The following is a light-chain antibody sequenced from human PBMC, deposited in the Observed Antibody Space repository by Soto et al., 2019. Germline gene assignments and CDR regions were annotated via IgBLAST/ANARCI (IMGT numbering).Light chain of an antibody. V-gene: IGKV3-20*01. CDR3: QQYGSSPIT. J-gene: IGKJ5*01. CDR1: QSVSSSR. CDR2: GAS. Sequence: EIVLTQSPGTLSLSPGERATLSCRASQSVSSSRLAWYRQKPGQAPRLXIYGASSRATGIPDRFSGSGSGTDFTLTISRLEPEDAAVYYCQQYGSSPITFGQGTRLETK.